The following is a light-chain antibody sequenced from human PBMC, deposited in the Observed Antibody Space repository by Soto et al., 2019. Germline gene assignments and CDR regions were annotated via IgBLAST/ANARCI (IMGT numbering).Light chain of an antibody. Sequence: DIQMTQSPSSLSASVGDRVTITCRASQGISTYLGWYQQKPGKVPKSLIYSASSLQSGVPSRFSGSGSGTDFTLTISSLQPEDFATYYCQQSYSTPRTFGQGTKVDIK. J-gene: IGKJ1*01. V-gene: IGKV1-39*01. CDR2: SAS. CDR1: QGISTY. CDR3: QQSYSTPRT.